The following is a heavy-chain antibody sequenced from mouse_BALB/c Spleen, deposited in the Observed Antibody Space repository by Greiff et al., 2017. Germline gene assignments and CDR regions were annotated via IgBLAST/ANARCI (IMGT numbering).Heavy chain of an antibody. J-gene: IGHJ2*01. Sequence: VKLQQPGAELVRPGASVKLSCKASGYTFTSYWINWVKQRPGQGLEWIGNIYPSDSYTNYNQKFKDKATLTVDKSSSTAYMQLSSPTSEDSAVYYCTRSGYYGSSYDYWGQGTTLTVSS. CDR1: GYTFTSYW. CDR2: IYPSDSYT. V-gene: IGHV1-69*02. CDR3: TRSGYYGSSYDY. D-gene: IGHD1-1*01.